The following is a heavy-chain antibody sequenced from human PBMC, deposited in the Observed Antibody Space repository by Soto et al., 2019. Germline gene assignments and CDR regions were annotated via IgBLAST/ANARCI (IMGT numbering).Heavy chain of an antibody. CDR2: TYYRSKWYN. Sequence: SQTLSLTCAISGDSVSSNSAAWNWIRQSPSRGLEWLGRTYYRSKWYNDYAVSVKSRITINPDTSKNQFSLQLNSVTPEDTAVYYCARDPVVLMVYAREYYYYGMDVWGQGTTVTVSS. V-gene: IGHV6-1*01. CDR1: GDSVSSNSAA. D-gene: IGHD2-8*01. CDR3: ARDPVVLMVYAREYYYYGMDV. J-gene: IGHJ6*02.